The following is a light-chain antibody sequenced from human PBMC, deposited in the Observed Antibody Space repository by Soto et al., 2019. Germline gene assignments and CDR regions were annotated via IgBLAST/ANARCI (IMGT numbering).Light chain of an antibody. CDR1: QSISSW. CDR3: QQYYSSPLT. CDR2: DAS. Sequence: DIQMTQSPSTLSASVGDRVTITCRASQSISSWLAWYQQKPGKAPNLLIYDASSLESGVPSRFSGSGSGTEFTLTISSLQPDDFATYYCQQYYSSPLTVGGGTKVDSK. J-gene: IGKJ4*01. V-gene: IGKV1-5*01.